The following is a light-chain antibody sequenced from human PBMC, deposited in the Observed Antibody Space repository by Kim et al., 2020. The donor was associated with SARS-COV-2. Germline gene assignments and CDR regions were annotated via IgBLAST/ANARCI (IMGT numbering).Light chain of an antibody. V-gene: IGLV3-9*01. J-gene: IGLJ2*01. CDR1: KIGNKN. Sequence: SVGVGQTARITCGGNKIGNKNVHWYQQKPGQAPVMVIYRDRNRPSGIPERFSGSNSGNTATLTISGAQAGDEADYYCQVWDSNTVVFGGGTRLTVL. CDR3: QVWDSNTVV. CDR2: RDR.